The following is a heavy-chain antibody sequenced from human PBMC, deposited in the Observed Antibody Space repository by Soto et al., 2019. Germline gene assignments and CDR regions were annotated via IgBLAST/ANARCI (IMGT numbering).Heavy chain of an antibody. CDR2: IYASGVT. CDR3: ARGGSRDQHYYYGLDV. V-gene: IGHV4-30-2*01. J-gene: IGHJ6*02. CDR1: SGSISSGAYS. D-gene: IGHD3-10*01. Sequence: QVQLQESGSGLVKPSQTLSLTCSVSSGSISSGAYSWTWIRQPPGKGLEWIGHIYASGVTYYNLSLKSRITISSDTSRNHFSLRLTSVTAADTAVYYCARGGSRDQHYYYGLDVWCQGTKVTVSS.